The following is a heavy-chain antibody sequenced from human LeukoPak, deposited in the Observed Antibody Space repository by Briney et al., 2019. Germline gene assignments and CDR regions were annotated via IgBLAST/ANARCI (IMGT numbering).Heavy chain of an antibody. D-gene: IGHD3-10*01. CDR3: ARGLWFGESRPYYYDY. V-gene: IGHV4-34*01. CDR2: INDSGST. J-gene: IGHJ4*02. Sequence: PSETLSLTCAVYGGSFSGYYWSWLRQPPGKGLEWIGEINDSGSTNYNPSLKSRGTISVDTSMNQFSLTLSSVTAADTAEYYCARGLWFGESRPYYYDYWGQGNLVTVST. CDR1: GGSFSGYY.